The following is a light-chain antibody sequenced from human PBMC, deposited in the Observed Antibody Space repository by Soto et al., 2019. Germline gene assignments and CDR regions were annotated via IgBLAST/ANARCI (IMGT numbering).Light chain of an antibody. J-gene: IGKJ1*01. Sequence: DIQMTQSPSSLSVSAGERVTITFRASQSISSYLNWYQQKPGKAPKLLIFAASSLQSGVPSRFSGSRSGPDFTLTISSLQPEDFATYYCQQSYSSPPTFGQGTKVDIK. V-gene: IGKV1-39*01. CDR3: QQSYSSPPT. CDR1: QSISSY. CDR2: AAS.